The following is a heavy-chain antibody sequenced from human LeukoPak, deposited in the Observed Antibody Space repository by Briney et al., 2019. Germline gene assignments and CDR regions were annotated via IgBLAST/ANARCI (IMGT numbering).Heavy chain of an antibody. CDR2: VYSGGDT. CDR1: GFTVSSNY. V-gene: IGHV3-53*01. J-gene: IGHJ6*03. D-gene: IGHD1-1*01. Sequence: GGSLRLSCAASGFTVSSNYMTWIRQAPGERLEWVSIVYSGGDTYYADSVKGRFTISRDNAKNSLYLQMNSLRAEDTAVYYCARGQVEVFYYMDVWGKGTTVTISS. CDR3: ARGQVEVFYYMDV.